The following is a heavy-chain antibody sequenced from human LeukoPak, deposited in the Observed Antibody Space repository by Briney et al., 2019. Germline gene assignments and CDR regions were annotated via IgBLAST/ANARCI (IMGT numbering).Heavy chain of an antibody. V-gene: IGHV1-69*05. J-gene: IGHJ3*02. Sequence: ASVKVSCKASGGTFSSYAISWVRQAPGQGLEWMGGIIPIFGTANYAQKFQGRVTITTDESTSTAYMELSSLRSEDTAVYYCATRGLPFGGVIGAFDIWGQGTMVTVSS. CDR3: ATRGLPFGGVIGAFDI. D-gene: IGHD3-16*01. CDR2: IIPIFGTA. CDR1: GGTFSSYA.